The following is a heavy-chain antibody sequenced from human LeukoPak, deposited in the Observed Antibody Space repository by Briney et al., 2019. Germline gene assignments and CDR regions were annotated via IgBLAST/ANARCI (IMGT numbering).Heavy chain of an antibody. Sequence: PSETLSLTCTVSGGSISNYYWSWIRQPPGKGLEWIGDIFYSGSTNYNPSLRSRLTISVDTSKNQFSLRLSSVTAADTAVYYCARPSGGTPFKRFDYWGEGTLVTVSS. CDR1: GGSISNYY. J-gene: IGHJ4*02. CDR3: ARPSGGTPFKRFDY. V-gene: IGHV4-59*12. D-gene: IGHD1-14*01. CDR2: IFYSGST.